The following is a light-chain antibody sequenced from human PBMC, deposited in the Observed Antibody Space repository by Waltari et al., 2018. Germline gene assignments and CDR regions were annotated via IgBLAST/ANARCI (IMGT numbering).Light chain of an antibody. CDR1: QGISSY. CDR2: GAS. Sequence: DIQFTQSPSSLSASVGDRVPITCRASQGISSYLAWYQQKPGKAPNLLIYGASTLQSGVPSRFSGSGSGTEFTLTISSLQPEDFATYYCQQLNSYPITFGQGTRLEIK. CDR3: QQLNSYPIT. V-gene: IGKV1-9*01. J-gene: IGKJ5*01.